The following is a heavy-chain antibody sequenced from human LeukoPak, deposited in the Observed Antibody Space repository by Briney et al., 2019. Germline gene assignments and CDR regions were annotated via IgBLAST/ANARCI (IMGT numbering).Heavy chain of an antibody. J-gene: IGHJ4*02. CDR3: AKRGFWDRSGYFDY. CDR2: ISGSGGST. D-gene: IGHD3-16*01. V-gene: IGHV3-23*01. Sequence: GGSLRLSCAASGFTFSSYAMSWVRQAPGKGLEWVSAISGSGGSTYYADSVKGRFTISRDNSMNTLYLQMNSLRAEDTAVYYCAKRGFWDRSGYFDYWGQGTLVTVSS. CDR1: GFTFSSYA.